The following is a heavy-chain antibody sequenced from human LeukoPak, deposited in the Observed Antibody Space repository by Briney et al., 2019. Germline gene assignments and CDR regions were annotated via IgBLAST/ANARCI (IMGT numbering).Heavy chain of an antibody. CDR2: ISAYNGNT. CDR3: ARVGYYESSGYYEY. D-gene: IGHD3-22*01. Sequence: ASVKVSCKASGYTFTSYGISWVRQAPGQGLEWMGWISAYNGNTNYAQKLQGRVTMTADTSTSTAYMELRSLRSDDTAVYYCARVGYYESSGYYEYWGQGTLVTVSS. CDR1: GYTFTSYG. J-gene: IGHJ4*02. V-gene: IGHV1-18*01.